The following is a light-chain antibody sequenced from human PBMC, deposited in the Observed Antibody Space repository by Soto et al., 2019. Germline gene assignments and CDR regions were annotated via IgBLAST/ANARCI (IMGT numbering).Light chain of an antibody. J-gene: IGLJ2*01. CDR1: SSNIGNNY. V-gene: IGLV1-51*01. CDR2: DIN. Sequence: QSVLPQPPSVSAASGQKVTISCSGSSSNIGNNYVSWYQQLPGTAPRLLIYDINKRPSGIPDRFAGSKSGTSATLGITGLQTGDEADYYCGTWDNSLSAVVFGGGTKLTVL. CDR3: GTWDNSLSAVV.